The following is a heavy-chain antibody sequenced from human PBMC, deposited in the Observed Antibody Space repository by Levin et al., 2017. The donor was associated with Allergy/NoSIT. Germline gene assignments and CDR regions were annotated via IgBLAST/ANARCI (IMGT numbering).Heavy chain of an antibody. J-gene: IGHJ4*02. CDR2: INPSGGTT. CDR3: VRGEIFDF. CDR1: GYTFTSFF. V-gene: IGHV1-46*03. D-gene: IGHD5-24*01. Sequence: GESLKISCKASGYTFTSFFMHWVRQAPGRGLEWMGIINPSGGTTTYAQKFQGRVTMTRDTSTNTVYMELGSLRSEDTAVYYCVRGEIFDFWGQGTLVTVSS.